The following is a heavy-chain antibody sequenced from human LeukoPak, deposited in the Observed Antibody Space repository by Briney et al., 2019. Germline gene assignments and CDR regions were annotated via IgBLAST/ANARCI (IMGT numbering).Heavy chain of an antibody. D-gene: IGHD5-12*01. CDR2: ISSSSSYI. CDR1: GFTFSSYS. Sequence: GGSLRLSCAASGFTFSSYSMTWVRQAPGKGLEWVSSISSSSSYIYYADSVKGRFTISRDNAKNSLYLQMNSLRAEDTAVYYCARGLVATVGKFDYWGQGTLVTVSS. J-gene: IGHJ4*02. V-gene: IGHV3-21*01. CDR3: ARGLVATVGKFDY.